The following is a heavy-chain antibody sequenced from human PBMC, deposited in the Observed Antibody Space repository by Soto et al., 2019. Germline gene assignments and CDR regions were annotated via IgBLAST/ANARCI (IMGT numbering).Heavy chain of an antibody. CDR2: ISYDGSNK. Sequence: QVQLVESGGGVVQPGRSLRLSCAASGFTFSSYAMHWVRQAPGKGLEWVAVISYDGSNKYYADSVKGRFTISRDNSKNTLYLQMNSLRAEDTAVYYCARANWGTRAYDYWGQGTLVTVSS. D-gene: IGHD7-27*01. CDR3: ARANWGTRAYDY. V-gene: IGHV3-30-3*01. CDR1: GFTFSSYA. J-gene: IGHJ4*02.